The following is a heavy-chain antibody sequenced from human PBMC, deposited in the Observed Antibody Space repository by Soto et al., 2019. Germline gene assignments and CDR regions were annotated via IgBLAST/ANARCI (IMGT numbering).Heavy chain of an antibody. CDR1: GGSISSGGYY. Sequence: PSETLSLTCTVSGGSISSGGYYWSWIRQHPGKGLEWIGYIYYSGSTYYNPSLKSRVTISVDTSKNQFSLKLSSVTAADTAVYYCARKLGYYDFWSGYYPNWFDPWGQGTLVTVSS. CDR3: ARKLGYYDFWSGYYPNWFDP. V-gene: IGHV4-31*03. D-gene: IGHD3-3*01. CDR2: IYYSGST. J-gene: IGHJ5*02.